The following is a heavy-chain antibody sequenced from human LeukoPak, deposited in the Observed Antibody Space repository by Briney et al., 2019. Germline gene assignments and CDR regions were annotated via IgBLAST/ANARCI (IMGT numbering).Heavy chain of an antibody. CDR3: ARGISVTTDTNFDY. J-gene: IGHJ4*02. D-gene: IGHD4-17*01. V-gene: IGHV1-18*01. CDR1: GYTFTSYG. Sequence: ASVKVSCKASGYTFTSYGISWVRQAPGQGLEWMGWISAYNGNTNYAQKPQGRVTMTTDTPTSTAYMELRSLRSDDTAVYYCARGISVTTDTNFDYWGQGTLVTVSS. CDR2: ISAYNGNT.